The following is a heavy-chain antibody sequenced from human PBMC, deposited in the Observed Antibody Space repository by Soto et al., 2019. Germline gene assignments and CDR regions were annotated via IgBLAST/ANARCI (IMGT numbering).Heavy chain of an antibody. CDR2: IYYSGST. J-gene: IGHJ6*02. CDR3: ARHGNRLFYGMDV. CDR1: GGSISSSSYY. Sequence: SETLSLTCTVSGGSISSSSYYWGWIRQPPGKGLEWIGSIYYSGSTYYNPSLKSRVTISVDTSKNQFSLKLSSVTAADTAVYYCARHGNRLFYGMDVWGQGTTVTVSS. V-gene: IGHV4-39*01. D-gene: IGHD2-21*01.